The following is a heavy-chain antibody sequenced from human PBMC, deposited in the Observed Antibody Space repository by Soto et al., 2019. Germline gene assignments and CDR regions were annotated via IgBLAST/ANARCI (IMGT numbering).Heavy chain of an antibody. V-gene: IGHV1-69*13. CDR2: IIPIFDTA. Sequence: SVKVSCKASGGTFSDSTINWVRQAPGQRLEWMGGIIPIFDTANYAEKFQGRVTITADESTSTSSMEVSSLRSEDTAVYYCARNGTLTGYSYGMDVWGQGTMVTVSS. D-gene: IGHD1-1*01. CDR1: GGTFSDST. J-gene: IGHJ6*02. CDR3: ARNGTLTGYSYGMDV.